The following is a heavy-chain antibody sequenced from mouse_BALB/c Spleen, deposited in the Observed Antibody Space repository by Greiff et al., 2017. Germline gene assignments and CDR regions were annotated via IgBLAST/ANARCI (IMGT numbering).Heavy chain of an antibody. CDR3: ARSHSSYWYFDV. CDR2: IYPGDGDT. J-gene: IGHJ1*01. CDR1: GYAFSSYW. D-gene: IGHD6-1*01. Sequence: QVQLQQSGAELVRPGSSVKISCKASGYAFSSYWMNWVKQRPGQGLEWIGQIYPGDGDTNYNGKFKGKATLTADKSSSTAYMQLSSLTSEDSAVYCCARSHSSYWYFDVWGAGTTVTVSA. V-gene: IGHV1-80*01.